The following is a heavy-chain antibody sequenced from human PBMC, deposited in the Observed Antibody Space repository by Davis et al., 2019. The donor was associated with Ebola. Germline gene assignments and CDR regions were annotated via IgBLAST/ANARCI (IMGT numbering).Heavy chain of an antibody. J-gene: IGHJ4*02. CDR3: AKVGGYDNFDY. D-gene: IGHD3-3*01. Sequence: GESLKISCAASGFTFSSYSMNWVRQAPGKGLEWVSSISSSSSYIYYADSVKGRFTISRDNAKNSLYLQMNSLRAEDTAVYYCAKVGGYDNFDYWGQGTLVTVSS. CDR2: ISSSSSYI. V-gene: IGHV3-21*04. CDR1: GFTFSSYS.